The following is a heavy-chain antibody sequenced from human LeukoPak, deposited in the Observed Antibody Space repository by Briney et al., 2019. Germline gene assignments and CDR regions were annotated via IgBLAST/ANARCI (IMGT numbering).Heavy chain of an antibody. Sequence: GRSLRLSCAASGFTFSSYGMHWVRQAPGKGLEWVAVIWYDGSNKYYADSVKGRFTISRDNSKNTLYLQMNSLRAEDTAVYYCARDQDDILTGSPDVYYYYGMDVWGQGTTVTVSS. V-gene: IGHV3-33*01. J-gene: IGHJ6*02. CDR1: GFTFSSYG. CDR2: IWYDGSNK. D-gene: IGHD3-9*01. CDR3: ARDQDDILTGSPDVYYYYGMDV.